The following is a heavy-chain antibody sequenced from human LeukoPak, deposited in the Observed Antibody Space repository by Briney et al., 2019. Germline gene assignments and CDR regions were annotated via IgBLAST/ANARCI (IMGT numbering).Heavy chain of an antibody. CDR3: ATGGYCSSTSCYYLDY. V-gene: IGHV1-24*01. CDR2: FDPEDGET. J-gene: IGHJ4*02. Sequence: ASVKASCKVSGYTLTELSMHWVRQAPGKGLEGMGGFDPEDGETIYAQKFQGRVTMTEDTSTDTAYMELSSLRSEDTAVYYCATGGYCSSTSCYYLDYWGQGTLVTVSS. CDR1: GYTLTELS. D-gene: IGHD2-2*01.